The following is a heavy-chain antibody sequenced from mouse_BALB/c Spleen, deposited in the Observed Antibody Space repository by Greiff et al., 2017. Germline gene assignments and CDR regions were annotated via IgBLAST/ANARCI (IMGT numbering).Heavy chain of an antibody. CDR2: ISYSGST. CDR1: GDSITSGY. CDR3: ARSPIYYGYDDAMDY. D-gene: IGHD2-2*01. J-gene: IGHJ4*01. Sequence: VQLKQSGPSLVKPSQTLSLTCSVTGDSITSGYWNWIRKFPGNKLEYMGYISYSGSTYYNPSLKSRISITRDTSKNQYYLQLNSVTTEDTATYYCARSPIYYGYDDAMDYWGQGTSVTVSS. V-gene: IGHV3-8*02.